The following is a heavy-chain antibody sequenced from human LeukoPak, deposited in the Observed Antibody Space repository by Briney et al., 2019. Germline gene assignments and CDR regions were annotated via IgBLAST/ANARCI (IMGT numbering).Heavy chain of an antibody. CDR3: AREGNGSPDY. V-gene: IGHV3-7*01. D-gene: IGHD5-24*01. J-gene: IGHJ4*02. CDR2: INQDGSEK. CDR1: GITFSRFW. Sequence: GGSLRLSCAASGITFSRFWMSWVRQAPGKGLQWVANINQDGSEKHYVDSVKGRFTISRDNAENSLYLQMNSLRAEDTAVYFCAREGNGSPDYWGQGTLVTVSS.